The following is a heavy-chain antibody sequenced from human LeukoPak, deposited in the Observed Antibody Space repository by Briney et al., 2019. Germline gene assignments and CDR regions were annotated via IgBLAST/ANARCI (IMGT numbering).Heavy chain of an antibody. CDR3: AGRYFYYDTSGYFDY. V-gene: IGHV4-4*07. J-gene: IGHJ4*02. D-gene: IGHD3-22*01. CDR1: GGSISSYY. CDR2: IYSTGNT. Sequence: SETLSLTCTVSGGSISSYYWSWIRQPAGKGLEWIGRIYSTGNTNCNPSLKSRVTMSVDTSKNQFSLKLSSVTAADTAVYYCAGRYFYYDTSGYFDYWGQGTLVTVSS.